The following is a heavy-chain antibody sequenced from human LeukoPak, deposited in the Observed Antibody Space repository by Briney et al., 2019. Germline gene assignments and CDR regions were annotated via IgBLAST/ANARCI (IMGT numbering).Heavy chain of an antibody. Sequence: GGSLRLSCSASGFSFNIYSMSWVRQSPGKGLEWIAYTGSIGSTIHYADSVKGRFTISRDNAKKSLFLQMDTLRGDDTAVYYCARVGGRGIDYWGQESLVSVSS. CDR2: TGSIGSTI. CDR1: GFSFNIYS. V-gene: IGHV3-48*01. CDR3: ARVGGRGIDY. J-gene: IGHJ4*02.